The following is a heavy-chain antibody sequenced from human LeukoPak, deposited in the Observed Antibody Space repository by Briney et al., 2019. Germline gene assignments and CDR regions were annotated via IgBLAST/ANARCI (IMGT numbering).Heavy chain of an antibody. V-gene: IGHV3-48*03. CDR3: AELGITMIGGV. CDR1: GFTFSSYE. J-gene: IGHJ6*04. CDR2: ISSSGSTI. D-gene: IGHD3-10*02. Sequence: GGSLSLSCAASGFTFSSYEMNWVRQAPGKGLEWVSYISSSGSTIYYADSVKGRFTMSRDNAKNSLYLQMNSLRAEDTAVYYCAELGITMIGGVWGKGTTVTISS.